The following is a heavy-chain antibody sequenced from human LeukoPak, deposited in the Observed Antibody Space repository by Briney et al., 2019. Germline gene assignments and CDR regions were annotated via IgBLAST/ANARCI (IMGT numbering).Heavy chain of an antibody. Sequence: GSLRLSCAASGFTFSSYGIHWVRQAPGKGLEWVAVISYDGSNKDYADSVKGRFTISRDNSKNTLYLQMNSLRAEDTAVYYCARDRSGIYDAFDLWGQGTVVAVST. CDR1: GFTFSSYG. D-gene: IGHD6-25*01. V-gene: IGHV3-30*03. CDR2: ISYDGSNK. J-gene: IGHJ3*01. CDR3: ARDRSGIYDAFDL.